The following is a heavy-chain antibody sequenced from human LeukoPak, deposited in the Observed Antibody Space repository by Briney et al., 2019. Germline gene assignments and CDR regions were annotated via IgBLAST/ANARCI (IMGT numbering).Heavy chain of an antibody. CDR3: VKDPRDTYGTNWFVS. CDR1: GFSFGNYA. D-gene: IGHD2-21*01. Sequence: PGGSQRLSCVASGFSFGNYAMSWVRQAPGKGLQWVSQISGTGGATWYAGFARDRFTISRDNSKKTLYLQMSGLRVEDTAMYYCVKDPRDTYGTNWFVSWGQGTLLIVSS. V-gene: IGHV3-23*01. CDR2: ISGTGGAT. J-gene: IGHJ5*01.